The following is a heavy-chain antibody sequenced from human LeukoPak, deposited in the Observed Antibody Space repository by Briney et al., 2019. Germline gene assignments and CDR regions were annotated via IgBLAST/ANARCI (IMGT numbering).Heavy chain of an antibody. CDR2: INPNSGGT. Sequence: GASVTVSCTASGYTFTGYYMHWVRQAPGQGLGCMGWINPNSGGTNYAQKFQGRVTMTRDTSISTAYMELTSLRSDDTAVYYCARADHGARSTSCYTLDYWGQGTLVTVSS. D-gene: IGHD2-2*02. J-gene: IGHJ4*02. CDR3: ARADHGARSTSCYTLDY. CDR1: GYTFTGYY. V-gene: IGHV1-2*02.